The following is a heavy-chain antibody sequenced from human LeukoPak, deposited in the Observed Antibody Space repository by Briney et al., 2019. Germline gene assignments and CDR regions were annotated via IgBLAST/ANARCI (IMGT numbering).Heavy chain of an antibody. CDR2: IWYDGSNK. CDR1: GFTFSRSG. CDR3: ARGNPYYYDSSGYSAFDI. V-gene: IGHV3-33*01. D-gene: IGHD3-22*01. Sequence: GGSVRLSCAASGFTFSRSGMHWVRQAPGKGLEWVAVIWYDGSNKYYADSVKGRFTISRDNSKNTPYLQMNSLRAEDTAVYYCARGNPYYYDSSGYSAFDIWGQGTMVTVSS. J-gene: IGHJ3*02.